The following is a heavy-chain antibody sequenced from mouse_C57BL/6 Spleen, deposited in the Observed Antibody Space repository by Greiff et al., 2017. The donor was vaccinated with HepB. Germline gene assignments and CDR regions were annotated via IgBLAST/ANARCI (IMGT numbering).Heavy chain of an antibody. J-gene: IGHJ2*01. V-gene: IGHV14-3*01. CDR2: IDPANGNT. D-gene: IGHD1-1*01. CDR3: ARGSSYYFDY. Sequence: EVQLQQSVAELVRPGASVKLSCTASGFNFKNTYMHWVKQRPEQGLEWIGRIDPANGNTKYAPKFQGKATITADTSSNTAYLQLSSLTSEDTAIYYCARGSSYYFDYGGQGTTLTVSS. CDR1: GFNFKNTY.